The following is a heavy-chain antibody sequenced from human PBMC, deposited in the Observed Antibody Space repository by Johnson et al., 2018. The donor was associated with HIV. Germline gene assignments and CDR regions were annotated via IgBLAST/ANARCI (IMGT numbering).Heavy chain of an antibody. V-gene: IGHV3-33*06. CDR2: VWYDGGNK. Sequence: QVQLVESGGAVVRPGGSLRLSCAASGFTFSNYGMHWVRQAPGKGLEWVALVWYDGGNKYYADSVKGRFTIFRDNSENTLYLQMNSLRAEDTAVYFCAKDRTRWGLDAFDLWGQGTMVTVSS. D-gene: IGHD3-16*01. CDR1: GFTFSNYG. J-gene: IGHJ3*01. CDR3: AKDRTRWGLDAFDL.